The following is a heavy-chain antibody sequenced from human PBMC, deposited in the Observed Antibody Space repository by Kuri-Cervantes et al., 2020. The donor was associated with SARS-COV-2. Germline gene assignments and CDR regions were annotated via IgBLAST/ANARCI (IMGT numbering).Heavy chain of an antibody. CDR1: GDTFTGYY. CDR2: INPNSGGT. V-gene: IGHV1-2*04. Sequence: ASVKVSCKASGDTFTGYYMHWVRQAPGQGLEWMGWINPNSGGTNYAQKFKGWVTMTRDTTISTVYMELSRLRSDDTAVYYCARSTHCRRLLVISQGGALEIWGQGTMVTVSS. D-gene: IGHD3-22*01. CDR3: ARSTHCRRLLVISQGGALEI. J-gene: IGHJ3*02.